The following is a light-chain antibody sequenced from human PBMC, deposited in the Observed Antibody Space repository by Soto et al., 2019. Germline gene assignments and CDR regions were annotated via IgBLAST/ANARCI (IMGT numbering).Light chain of an antibody. Sequence: QSALTQPPSASGSPGQSVAISCIGTSSDVGAYNYVSWYQQHPGKAPKLIIYEVSNRPSGVPDRFSGSKSGNTASLTVSGLQAEDEANYYCSSHAASGVFGGGTQLTVL. CDR2: EVS. CDR1: SSDVGAYNY. V-gene: IGLV2-8*01. J-gene: IGLJ3*02. CDR3: SSHAASGV.